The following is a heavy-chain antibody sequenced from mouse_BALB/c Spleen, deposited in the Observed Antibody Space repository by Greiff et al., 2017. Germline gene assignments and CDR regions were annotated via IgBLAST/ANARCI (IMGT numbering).Heavy chain of an antibody. V-gene: IGHV3-2*02. J-gene: IGHJ2*01. CDR2: ISYSGST. Sequence: VQLKESGPGLVKPSQSLSLTCTVTGYSITSDYAWNWIRQFPGNKLEWMGYISYSGSTSYNPSLKSRISITRDTSKNQFFLQLNSVTTEDTATYYCARSRGYGGFDYWGQGTTLTVSS. CDR1: GYSITSDYA. D-gene: IGHD2-2*01. CDR3: ARSRGYGGFDY.